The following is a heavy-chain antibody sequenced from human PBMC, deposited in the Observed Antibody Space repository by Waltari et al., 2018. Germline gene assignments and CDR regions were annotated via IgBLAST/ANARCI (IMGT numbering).Heavy chain of an antibody. J-gene: IGHJ3*02. D-gene: IGHD3-10*01. CDR3: ATALGDRSSASRAFDI. CDR2: IDPEDGET. Sequence: EVQLLQSGTELKKPGTTVKISCQVSGYTFPDYDIHWVQQAPGKGPHWMGLIDPEDGETIYAEKFQGRVTITADTSTDTAYMELSSLRSEDTAVYYCATALGDRSSASRAFDIWGLGTMITVSS. V-gene: IGHV1-69-2*01. CDR1: GYTFPDYD.